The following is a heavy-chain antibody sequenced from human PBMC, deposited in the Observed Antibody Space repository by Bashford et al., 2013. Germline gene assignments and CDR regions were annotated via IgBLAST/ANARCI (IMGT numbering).Heavy chain of an antibody. CDR2: IIPVFSIT. J-gene: IGHJ4*02. CDR1: GGTFNNYA. CDR3: ARGSVEYLLIDY. Sequence: SVKVSCKASGGTFNNYAISWVRQAPGQGLELMGGIIPVFSITNYAHKFEGRVTITADESTNTAYMELSSLRSDDTAIYYCARGSVEYLLIDYWGQGTLVTVSS. D-gene: IGHD3-10*01. V-gene: IGHV1-69*13.